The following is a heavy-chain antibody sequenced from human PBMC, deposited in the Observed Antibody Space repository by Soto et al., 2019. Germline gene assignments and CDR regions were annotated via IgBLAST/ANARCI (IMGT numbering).Heavy chain of an antibody. Sequence: NPSETLSLTCAVSGGSISSGGYSWSWIRQPPGKGLEWIGYIYHSGITYYNPSLRSRVTISVDRSKNQFSLKLSSVTAADTAVYYCARVGPYCSGGTCKVSWFDPWGQGTLVTVSS. D-gene: IGHD2-15*01. J-gene: IGHJ5*02. V-gene: IGHV4-30-2*01. CDR1: GGSISSGGYS. CDR3: ARVGPYCSGGTCKVSWFDP. CDR2: IYHSGIT.